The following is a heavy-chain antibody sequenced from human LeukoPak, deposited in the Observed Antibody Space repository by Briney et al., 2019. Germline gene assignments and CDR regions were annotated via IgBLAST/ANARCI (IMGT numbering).Heavy chain of an antibody. CDR1: GYAFTSYD. D-gene: IGHD1-26*01. J-gene: IGHJ3*02. CDR2: MNPNSGNT. V-gene: IGHV1-8*01. CDR3: ARDLTYSPIVGATGDAFDI. Sequence: ASVKVSCKASGYAFTSYDINWVRQATGQGLEWMGYMNPNSGNTGSAQKFQGRLTMTRNTSISTAYMELSSLRSEDTAVYYCARDLTYSPIVGATGDAFDIWGQGTMVTVSS.